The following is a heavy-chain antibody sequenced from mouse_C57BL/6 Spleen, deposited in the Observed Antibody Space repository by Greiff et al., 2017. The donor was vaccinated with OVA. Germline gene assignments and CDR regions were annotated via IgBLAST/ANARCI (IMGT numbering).Heavy chain of an antibody. D-gene: IGHD1-1*01. V-gene: IGHV1-20*01. CDR2: INPYNGDT. Sequence: EVHLVESGPELVKPGDSVKISCKASGYSFTGYFMNWVMQSHGKSLEWIGRINPYNGDTFYNQKFKGKATLTVDKSSSTAHMELRSLTSEDSAVYYCARGYYYGSSYAMDYWGQGTSVTVSS. J-gene: IGHJ4*01. CDR1: GYSFTGYF. CDR3: ARGYYYGSSYAMDY.